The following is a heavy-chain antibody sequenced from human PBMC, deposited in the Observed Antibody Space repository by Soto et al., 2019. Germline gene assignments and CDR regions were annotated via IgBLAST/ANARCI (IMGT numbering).Heavy chain of an antibody. CDR3: AKDLGRGRESSGYYYVWYYYGMEV. D-gene: IGHD3-22*01. CDR2: IGGSGGST. Sequence: GCLVPACAASGSSFRCYAMNGVRQAAGKGLEWVSAIGGSGGSTYYADSVKGRFTISRDNSKNTLYLQMNSLRAEDTAVYYCAKDLGRGRESSGYYYVWYYYGMEVAGQGTKGTVSS. CDR1: GSSFRCYA. V-gene: IGHV3-23*01. J-gene: IGHJ6*01.